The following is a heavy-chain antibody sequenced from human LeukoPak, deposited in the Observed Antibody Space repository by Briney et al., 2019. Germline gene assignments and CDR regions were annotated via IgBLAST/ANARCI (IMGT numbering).Heavy chain of an antibody. Sequence: HTGGSLRLSCAASGFTFSSYAKSWVRQAPGKGLEWVSAISGSGGSTYYADSVKGRFTISRDNSKNTLYLQMNSLRAEDTAVYYCAKGISTGPVVAANFDYWGQGTLVTVSS. D-gene: IGHD2-15*01. CDR2: ISGSGGST. CDR3: AKGISTGPVVAANFDY. V-gene: IGHV3-23*01. CDR1: GFTFSSYA. J-gene: IGHJ4*02.